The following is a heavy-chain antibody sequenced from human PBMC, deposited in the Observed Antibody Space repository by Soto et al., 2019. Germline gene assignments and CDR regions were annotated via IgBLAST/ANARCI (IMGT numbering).Heavy chain of an antibody. CDR1: GFTFSGSA. J-gene: IGHJ4*02. D-gene: IGHD2-21*01. CDR3: TTRGDCYNADYDC. V-gene: IGHV3-73*01. CDR2: IRSKANSYAT. Sequence: DVQLVESGGGLVQPGGSLKLSCAASGFTFSGSAIHWVRQASGEGLEWGGRIRSKANSYATTCAASLKGRFTISRDDSKNTAYLQVNILKTEDAAVYYCTTRGDCYNADYDCWGQGTLVTVSS.